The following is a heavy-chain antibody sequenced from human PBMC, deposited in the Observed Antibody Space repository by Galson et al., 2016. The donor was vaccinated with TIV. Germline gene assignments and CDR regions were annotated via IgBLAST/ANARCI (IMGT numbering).Heavy chain of an antibody. CDR1: GYPFSAYY. J-gene: IGHJ6*02. D-gene: IGHD5-18*01. Sequence: SVKVSCRASGYPFSAYYIHWVRQAPEQGLEWMGWINPYSADTNYAQSFQGRVSMTSDTSINTAYMELSRLRPDDTAIFFCARGFNYGFDFYYGMDVWGQGTTVTVSS. CDR3: ARGFNYGFDFYYGMDV. V-gene: IGHV1-2*02. CDR2: INPYSADT.